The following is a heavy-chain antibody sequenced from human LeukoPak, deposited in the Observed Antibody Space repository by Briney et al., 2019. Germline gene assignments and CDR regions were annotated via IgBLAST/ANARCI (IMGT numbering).Heavy chain of an antibody. D-gene: IGHD4-17*01. J-gene: IGHJ6*03. CDR1: GFNFSSYA. V-gene: IGHV3-23*01. CDR2: ISGSGGSK. Sequence: GGSLRLSCAASGFNFSSYAMSWVRQAPGKGLEWVSAISGSGGSKYYADSVKGRFTISRDNSKNTLYLQMNSLRAEDTAVYYCAKGTSVTTEYYYYMDVWGKGTTVTVSS. CDR3: AKGTSVTTEYYYYMDV.